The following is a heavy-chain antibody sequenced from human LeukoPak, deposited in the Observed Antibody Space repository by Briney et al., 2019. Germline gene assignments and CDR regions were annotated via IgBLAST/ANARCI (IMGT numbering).Heavy chain of an antibody. Sequence: PSETLSLTCTVSGASISSSSYYWGWIRQPPGKGLEWIGSIYYSGSTYYNPSLKSRVTISVDTSKNQFSLKLSSVTATDTAVYYCAVEYCSSTSCYDYWGQGTPVTVSS. V-gene: IGHV4-39*01. D-gene: IGHD2-2*01. CDR2: IYYSGST. CDR1: GASISSSSYY. J-gene: IGHJ4*02. CDR3: AVEYCSSTSCYDY.